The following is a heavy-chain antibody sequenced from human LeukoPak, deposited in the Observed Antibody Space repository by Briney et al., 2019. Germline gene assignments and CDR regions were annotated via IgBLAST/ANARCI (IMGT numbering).Heavy chain of an antibody. D-gene: IGHD1-1*01. CDR3: ARAIPARGTHFDY. V-gene: IGHV1-2*06. CDR1: GYTFTSYY. J-gene: IGHJ4*02. Sequence: ASVKVSCKASGYTFTSYYMHWVRQAPGQGLEWMGRINPNSGGTNYAQKFQGRVTMTRDTSISTAYMELSRLRSDDTAVYYCARAIPARGTHFDYWGQGTLVTVSS. CDR2: INPNSGGT.